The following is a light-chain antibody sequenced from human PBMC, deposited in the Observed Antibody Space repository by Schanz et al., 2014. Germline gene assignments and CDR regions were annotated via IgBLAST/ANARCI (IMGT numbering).Light chain of an antibody. V-gene: IGLV2-14*02. CDR2: EDT. CDR1: SSDVGTYSF. Sequence: QSALTQPASVSGSPGQSITISCTGTSSDVGTYSFISWYQHHPGKAPKLMIYEDTKRPSGVSSRFSGSKSGNTASLTISGLQAEDEADYYCGSYTTSINDVFGTGTKLTVL. CDR3: GSYTTSINDV. J-gene: IGLJ1*01.